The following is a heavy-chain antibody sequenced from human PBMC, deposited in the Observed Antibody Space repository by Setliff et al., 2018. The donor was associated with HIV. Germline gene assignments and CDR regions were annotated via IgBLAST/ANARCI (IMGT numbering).Heavy chain of an antibody. Sequence: PSETLSLTCTVSGGSISSGDYYWSWIRQPPGEGLEWIGYIYYSGSTYYNPSLKSRVTISVDTSKNQFSLKLSSVTAADTAVYYCARGGCSSTSCYNYYYYGMDVWGQGTTVTVSS. J-gene: IGHJ6*02. CDR1: GGSISSGDYY. D-gene: IGHD2-2*01. CDR3: ARGGCSSTSCYNYYYYGMDV. CDR2: IYYSGST. V-gene: IGHV4-30-4*08.